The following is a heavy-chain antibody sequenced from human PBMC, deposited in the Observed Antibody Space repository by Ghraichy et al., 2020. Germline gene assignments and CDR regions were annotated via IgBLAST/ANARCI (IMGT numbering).Heavy chain of an antibody. D-gene: IGHD3-3*01. CDR3: ARRVLERSLHGLDV. CDR1: GFVFSEYV. Sequence: GGSRRLSCAASGFVFSEYVMNWVRQAPGKGLEWVSVIGSWRGETTHYADSVKGRFAISRDNSKNTMYLQMNSLRAEDTAVYYCARRVLERSLHGLDVWGQGTTVTVSS. V-gene: IGHV3-23*01. CDR2: IGSWRGETT. J-gene: IGHJ6*02.